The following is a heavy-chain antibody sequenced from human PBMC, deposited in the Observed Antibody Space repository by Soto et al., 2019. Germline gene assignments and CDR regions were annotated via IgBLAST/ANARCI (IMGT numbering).Heavy chain of an antibody. V-gene: IGHV3-30*18. CDR3: AKDRGYSGYDSLDY. CDR1: GFTFSSYG. Sequence: GGSLRLSCAASGFTFSSYGMHWVRQAPGKGLEWVAVISYDGSNKYYADSVKGRFTISRDNSKNTLYLQMNSLRAEDTAVYYCAKDRGYSGYDSLDYWGQGTLVTVSS. D-gene: IGHD5-12*01. CDR2: ISYDGSNK. J-gene: IGHJ4*02.